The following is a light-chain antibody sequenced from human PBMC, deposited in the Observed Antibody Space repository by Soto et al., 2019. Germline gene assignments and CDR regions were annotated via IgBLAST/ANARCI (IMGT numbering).Light chain of an antibody. CDR2: GNS. V-gene: IGLV1-40*01. Sequence: ELTQAPSGSGVPGQRGSISCTRSSSNIRAGYDVHWYQQLPGTAPKLLIYGNSNRPSGVPDRFSGSKSGTSASLAITGLQAEDEADYYCQSYDSSLSGLYVFGTGTKVTVL. CDR3: QSYDSSLSGLYV. CDR1: SSNIRAGYD. J-gene: IGLJ1*01.